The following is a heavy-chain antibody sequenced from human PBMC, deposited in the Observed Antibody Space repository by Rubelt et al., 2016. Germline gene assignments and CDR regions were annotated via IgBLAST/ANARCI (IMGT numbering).Heavy chain of an antibody. J-gene: IGHJ3*01. CDR1: GFTFTTHG. D-gene: IGHD5-18*01. CDR3: TTGAMVSAFDV. V-gene: IGHV3-15*01. CDR2: VKSIASGGTT. Sequence: GSGGGLVQPGGSLRLSCAASGFTFTTHGMSWVRQAPGKGLEWVARVKSIASGGTTDYAAPVKGRFTVSRDDSKKMVYLQMDSLTAEDTALYYCTTGAMVSAFDVWGQGTMVTVSS.